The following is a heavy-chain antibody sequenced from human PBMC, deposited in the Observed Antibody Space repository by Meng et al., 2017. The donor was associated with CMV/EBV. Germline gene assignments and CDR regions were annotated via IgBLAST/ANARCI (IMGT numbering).Heavy chain of an antibody. CDR2: IKQDGSEK. CDR1: GFTFSSYW. Sequence: GESLKISCAASGFTFSSYWMSWVRQAPGKGLEWVANIKQDGSEKYYVDSVKGRFTISRDNAKNSQYLQMNSLRAEDTAVYYCARQYYDILTGYYNVIGVFDYWGQGTLVTVSS. CDR3: ARQYYDILTGYYNVIGVFDY. V-gene: IGHV3-7*01. J-gene: IGHJ4*02. D-gene: IGHD3-9*01.